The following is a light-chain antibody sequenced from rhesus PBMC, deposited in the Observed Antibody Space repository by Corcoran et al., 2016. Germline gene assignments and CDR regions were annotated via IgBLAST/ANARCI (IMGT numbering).Light chain of an antibody. V-gene: IGKV1-32*02. CDR3: QQGNSNPFT. Sequence: DIQMSQSPSSLSASVGDRVTITCRASQGISSYLNWYQQKPGKAPKLLISYANSLASGVPSRFSGRGSGTDFTLTSSSLQPEGFATYYCQQGNSNPFTFGPGTKLDIK. J-gene: IGKJ3*01. CDR1: QGISSY. CDR2: YAN.